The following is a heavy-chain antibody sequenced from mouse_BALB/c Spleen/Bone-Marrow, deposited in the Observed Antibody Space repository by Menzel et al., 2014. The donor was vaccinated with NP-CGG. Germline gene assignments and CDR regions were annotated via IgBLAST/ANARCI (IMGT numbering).Heavy chain of an antibody. CDR2: ISYSGST. Sequence: EVQVVESGPSLVKPSQTLSLTCSVTGDSITSGYWNWIRKVPGNKLEHMGYISYSGSTYYNPSLKSRISIIRDTSKNQYYLQLNSVTTEDTATYYCATGNAMDYWGQGTSVTVSS. J-gene: IGHJ4*01. D-gene: IGHD4-1*01. V-gene: IGHV3-8*02. CDR3: ATGNAMDY. CDR1: GDSITSGY.